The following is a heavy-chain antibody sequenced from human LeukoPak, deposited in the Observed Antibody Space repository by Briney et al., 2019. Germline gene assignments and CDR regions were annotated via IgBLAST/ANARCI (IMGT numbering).Heavy chain of an antibody. D-gene: IGHD3-22*01. CDR1: GFIFRDYA. CDR2: TSDTGGSI. Sequence: GGSLRLSCAASGFIFRDYAMSWVRQAPGKGLEWVSATSDTGGSIYYADSVKGRFTISRDNSKNTLYLQMNSLRAEDTAVYYCAKAMTKGPPFDYWGQGTLVTV. V-gene: IGHV3-23*01. J-gene: IGHJ4*02. CDR3: AKAMTKGPPFDY.